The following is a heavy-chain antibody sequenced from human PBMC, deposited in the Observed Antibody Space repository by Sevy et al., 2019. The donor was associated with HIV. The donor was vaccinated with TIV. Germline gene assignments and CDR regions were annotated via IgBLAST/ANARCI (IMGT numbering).Heavy chain of an antibody. Sequence: GESLKISCKGSGYSFTSHWIGWVRHMPRKGLEWMGIIYPDDSDTRYSPSFQGQVTFSADKSISTAYLQWSSLKASDTAMYYCATSRSAYFDSSGYYIYWGQGTLVTVSS. CDR3: ATSRSAYFDSSGYYIY. V-gene: IGHV5-51*01. J-gene: IGHJ4*02. CDR2: IYPDDSDT. D-gene: IGHD3-22*01. CDR1: GYSFTSHW.